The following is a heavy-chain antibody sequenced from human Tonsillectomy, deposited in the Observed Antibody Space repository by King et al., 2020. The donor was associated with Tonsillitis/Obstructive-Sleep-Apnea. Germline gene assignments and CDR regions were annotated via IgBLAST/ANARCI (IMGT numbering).Heavy chain of an antibody. V-gene: IGHV3-30*01. Sequence: VQLVESGGGVVQPGRSLRLSCAASGFTFSSHAMHWVRQAPGKGLEWVATVSYAGGDKFYADSVKGRFTISRDNSNNTLSLLVDSLRPEDTAVYYCARDRSGWPPEFWFDPWGQGTLVTVSS. D-gene: IGHD3-10*01. CDR1: GFTFSSHA. J-gene: IGHJ5*02. CDR2: VSYAGGDK. CDR3: ARDRSGWPPEFWFDP.